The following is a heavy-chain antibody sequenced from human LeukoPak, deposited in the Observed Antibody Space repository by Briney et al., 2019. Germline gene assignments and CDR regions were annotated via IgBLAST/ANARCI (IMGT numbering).Heavy chain of an antibody. D-gene: IGHD1-26*01. V-gene: IGHV1-2*02. Sequence: ASVKVSCKASGYTFTGYYMHWVRQAPGQGLEWMGWINPNSGGTNYAQKFQGRVTMTRDTSISTAYMELSRLRSDDTAVYYCARDGAPGDYYYYYMDVWGKGTTVTVSS. J-gene: IGHJ6*03. CDR1: GYTFTGYY. CDR3: ARDGAPGDYYYYYMDV. CDR2: INPNSGGT.